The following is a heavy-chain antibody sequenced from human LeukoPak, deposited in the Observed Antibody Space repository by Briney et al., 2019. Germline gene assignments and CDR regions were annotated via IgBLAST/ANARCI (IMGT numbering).Heavy chain of an antibody. D-gene: IGHD2-15*01. J-gene: IGHJ2*01. CDR2: ISYDGSNK. CDR1: GFTFSSYA. V-gene: IGHV3-30-3*01. Sequence: GGSLRLSCAASGFTFSSYAMHWVRQAPGKGLEWVAVISYDGSNKYYADSVKGRFTISRDNSKNTLYLQMNSLRAEDTAVYYCAREIRILRYFDLWGRGTLVTVSS. CDR3: AREIRILRYFDL.